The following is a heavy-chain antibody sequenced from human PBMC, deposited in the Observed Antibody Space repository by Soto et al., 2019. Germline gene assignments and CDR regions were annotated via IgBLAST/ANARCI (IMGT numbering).Heavy chain of an antibody. Sequence: QITLNESGPTQVKPRQTLTLTCTFSGFSLTTSGVGVGWIRQSPGKAPEWLALIYWDDDKRYSPSLKSRLTITKDASKNHVVRTMADLDPAYTATYYCAHRVLRTVFGLVTTTAIYFDFWGQGTPVAVSS. CDR2: IYWDDDK. D-gene: IGHD3-3*01. CDR1: GFSLTTSGVG. J-gene: IGHJ4*02. CDR3: AHRVLRTVFGLVTTTAIYFDF. V-gene: IGHV2-5*02.